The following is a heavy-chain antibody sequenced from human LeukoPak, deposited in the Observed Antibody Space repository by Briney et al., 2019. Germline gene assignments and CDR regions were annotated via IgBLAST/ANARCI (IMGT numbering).Heavy chain of an antibody. D-gene: IGHD3-10*01. CDR2: INPNSGGT. Sequence: PWASVKVSCKASGYTFTSYGISWVRQAPGQGLEWMGWINPNSGGTNYAQKFQGRVTMTRDTSISTAYMELSRLRSDDTAVYYCARAMVRGVISYWGQGTLVTVSS. J-gene: IGHJ4*02. CDR3: ARAMVRGVISY. CDR1: GYTFTSYG. V-gene: IGHV1-2*02.